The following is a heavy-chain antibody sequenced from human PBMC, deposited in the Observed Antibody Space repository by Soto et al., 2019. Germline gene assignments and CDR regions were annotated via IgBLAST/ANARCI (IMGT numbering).Heavy chain of an antibody. J-gene: IGHJ4*02. CDR2: IIPRFGTT. Sequence: QVQLVQSGAEVKKPGSSVRVSCKASGDSFSKYSVNWVRQAPRQGLEGMGGIIPRFGTTNYAPTLQGRVTITADQSMNTVYMELSSLRSEDTALYYCARGRGLYNSGRSQLDSWGQGTLVTVSS. V-gene: IGHV1-69*01. CDR1: GDSFSKYS. D-gene: IGHD1-1*01. CDR3: ARGRGLYNSGRSQLDS.